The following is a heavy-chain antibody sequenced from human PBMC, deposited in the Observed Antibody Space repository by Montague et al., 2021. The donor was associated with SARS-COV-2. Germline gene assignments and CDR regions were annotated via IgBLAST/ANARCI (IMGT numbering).Heavy chain of an antibody. CDR3: SRGRPVQGSFRHFDSISSGALDI. J-gene: IGHJ3*02. D-gene: IGHD3-9*01. CDR2: SNQGRAP. CDR1: RGSFSNYY. Sequence: SETLSLTCAVSRGSFSNYYWTWIRQSPETGLDLIGESNQGRAPNYNPSPKSRVTISLDTAKKQISLKLNSVTVADTAVFFCSRGRPVQGSFRHFDSISSGALDIWAQGSLVIVSS. V-gene: IGHV4-34*01.